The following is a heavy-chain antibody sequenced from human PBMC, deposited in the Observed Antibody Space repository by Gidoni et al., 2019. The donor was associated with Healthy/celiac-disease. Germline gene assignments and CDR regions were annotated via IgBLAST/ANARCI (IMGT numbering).Heavy chain of an antibody. CDR3: TTGIGTNVVAG. V-gene: IGHV3-15*07. Sequence: EVQLVESGGGLVKPVGSLRLSCAASGFTFSNAWMNWVRQAPGKGLEWVGRIKSKTDGGKTDYAAPVKGRFSISRHDSKNTLYLQMNSLKTDDTAVYYCTTGIGTNVVAGWGQGTLVIVAS. CDR1: GFTFSNAW. CDR2: IKSKTDGGKT. J-gene: IGHJ4*02. D-gene: IGHD1-26*01.